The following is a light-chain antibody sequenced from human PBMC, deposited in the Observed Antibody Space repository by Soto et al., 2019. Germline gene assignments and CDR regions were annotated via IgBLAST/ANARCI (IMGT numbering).Light chain of an antibody. CDR1: QSILYSSNNKNY. CDR3: QQYYNTPLT. CDR2: WAS. Sequence: DIVMTQAPDSLAVYMGERATINCKSSQSILYSSNNKNYLAWYQQKPGQPLKLLIYWASTRDSGVPDRFSGSGSGTDFTLTISSLQAEDVAIYYCQQYYNTPLTFGGGTKV. V-gene: IGKV4-1*01. J-gene: IGKJ4*01.